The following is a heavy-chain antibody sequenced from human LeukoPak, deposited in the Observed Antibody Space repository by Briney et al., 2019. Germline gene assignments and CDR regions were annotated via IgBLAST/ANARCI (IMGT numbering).Heavy chain of an antibody. Sequence: SETLSLTCTVSGGSISSGGYYWSWIRQHPGKGLEWIGYIYYSGSTYYNPSLKSRVTISVDTSKNQFSLKLSSVTAADTAVYYCARAYDTAMVPIYYYYYGMDVWGQGTTVTVSS. CDR3: ARAYDTAMVPIYYYYYGMDV. J-gene: IGHJ6*02. CDR2: IYYSGST. V-gene: IGHV4-31*03. D-gene: IGHD5-18*01. CDR1: GGSISSGGYY.